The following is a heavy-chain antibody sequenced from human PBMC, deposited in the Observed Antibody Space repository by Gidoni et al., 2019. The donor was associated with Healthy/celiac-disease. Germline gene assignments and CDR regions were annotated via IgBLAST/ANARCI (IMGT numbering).Heavy chain of an antibody. CDR3: ARAGYCSSTSCYFSPAPRPHFDY. J-gene: IGHJ4*02. CDR1: GGSISSSNYY. D-gene: IGHD2-2*01. V-gene: IGHV4-39*01. Sequence: QLQLQESGPGLVKPSATLSLTCTVSGGSISSSNYYWGWIRQPPGKGLEWIGSIYYSGSTSYNPSLKSRVTISVDTSKNQFSLKLSSVTAADTAVYYCARAGYCSSTSCYFSPAPRPHFDYWGQGTLVTVSS. CDR2: IYYSGST.